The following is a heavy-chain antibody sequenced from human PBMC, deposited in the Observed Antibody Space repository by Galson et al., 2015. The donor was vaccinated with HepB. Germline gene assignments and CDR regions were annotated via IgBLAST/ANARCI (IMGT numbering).Heavy chain of an antibody. CDR2: ISSSSSTI. V-gene: IGHV3-48*02. CDR3: ASNMRDYYYYGMDV. CDR1: GFSFSDYS. D-gene: IGHD2-2*01. J-gene: IGHJ6*02. Sequence: SLRLSCAASGFSFSDYSMNWVRQAPGKGLEWVSYISSSSSTIYYADSVKGRFTISRDNAKNSLFLQMNSLRDDDTAVYYCASNMRDYYYYGMDVWGQGTTVAVS.